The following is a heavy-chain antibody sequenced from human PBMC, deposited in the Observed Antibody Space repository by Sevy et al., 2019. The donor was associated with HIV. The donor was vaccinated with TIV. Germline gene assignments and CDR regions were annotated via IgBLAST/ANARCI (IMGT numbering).Heavy chain of an antibody. CDR1: GFTFGDYA. D-gene: IGHD6-13*01. CDR2: IRSKAYGGTT. Sequence: GGSLRLSCTASGFTFGDYAMSWFRQAPGKGLEWVGFIRSKAYGGTTEYAASVKGRFTISRDDSKSIAYLQMNSLKTEDTAVYYCTRVTFYSSSWYLYSDHAFDIWGQGTMVTVSS. CDR3: TRVTFYSSSWYLYSDHAFDI. J-gene: IGHJ3*02. V-gene: IGHV3-49*03.